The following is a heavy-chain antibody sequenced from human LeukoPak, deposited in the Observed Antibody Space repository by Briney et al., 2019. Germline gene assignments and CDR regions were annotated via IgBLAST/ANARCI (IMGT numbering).Heavy chain of an antibody. Sequence: GGSLRLSCTASGFTVTGTHVDWVRQAPGNGPEWVAVIYDDAGTVYADSVKGRFTISRDASKNMVYLQMNSLRPEDSAMYYCARDRAGRHSSWVEFDLWGQGTLVTVSS. V-gene: IGHV3-53*05. CDR2: IYDDAGT. D-gene: IGHD3-10*01. CDR3: ARDRAGRHSSWVEFDL. CDR1: GFTVTGTH. J-gene: IGHJ5*02.